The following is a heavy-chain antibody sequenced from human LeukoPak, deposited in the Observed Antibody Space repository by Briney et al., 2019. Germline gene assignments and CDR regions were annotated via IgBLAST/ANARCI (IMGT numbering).Heavy chain of an antibody. CDR1: GGSISSYY. D-gene: IGHD5-18*01. V-gene: IGHV4-4*09. CDR2: ICTSGST. Sequence: SETLSLTCTVSGGSISSYYWGWIRQPPGKGLEWIGYICTSGSTNYNPSLKSRVTISVDTSKNQFSLKLSSVTAADTAVYYCARSKNSYGPHYMDVWGKGTTVTVSS. CDR3: ARSKNSYGPHYMDV. J-gene: IGHJ6*03.